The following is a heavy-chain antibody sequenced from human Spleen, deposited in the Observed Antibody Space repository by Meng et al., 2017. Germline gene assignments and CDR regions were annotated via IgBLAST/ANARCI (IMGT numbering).Heavy chain of an antibody. D-gene: IGHD2-15*01. Sequence: QVQLQESGQGLVKPSGALSLTCAVSGGSISSSNWWTWVRQPPGKGLDWIGEMSHSGSTNYNPSLKSRVTISLDESKNQFSLKLRSMTAADTAVYYCARHDTPPQFDPWGQGTLVTVSS. CDR1: GGSISSSNW. CDR3: ARHDTPPQFDP. V-gene: IGHV4-4*02. CDR2: MSHSGST. J-gene: IGHJ5*02.